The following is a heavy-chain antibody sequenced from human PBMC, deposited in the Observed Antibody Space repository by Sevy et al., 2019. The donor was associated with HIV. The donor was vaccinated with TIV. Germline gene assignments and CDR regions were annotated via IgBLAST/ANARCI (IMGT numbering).Heavy chain of an antibody. V-gene: IGHV1-2*06. J-gene: IGHJ4*02. Sequence: ASVKVSCKASGYIFIDYYMHWVRQAPGQGLGWMGRINPNSGGTNYTQKFQGRVTMTRDTSITTVYMELSSLRSDDTAVYYCVRVSFRNYFDHWGQGTLVTVSS. CDR2: INPNSGGT. CDR3: VRVSFRNYFDH. CDR1: GYIFIDYY.